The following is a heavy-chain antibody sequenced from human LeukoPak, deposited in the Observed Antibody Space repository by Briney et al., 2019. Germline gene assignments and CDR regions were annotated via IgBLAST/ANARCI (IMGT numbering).Heavy chain of an antibody. J-gene: IGHJ2*01. V-gene: IGHV3-30*18. D-gene: IGHD2-21*02. Sequence: PGGSLRLSCAGAGFTFNNSGIHWVRQAPGKGLEWVAVISHHGSDRYYGDAVKGRFTISRDNSKNTLYLQMNSLRAEDTAVYYCAKDWGHCGGDCYPDWYFDLWGRGTLVTVSS. CDR2: ISHHGSDR. CDR3: AKDWGHCGGDCYPDWYFDL. CDR1: GFTFNNSG.